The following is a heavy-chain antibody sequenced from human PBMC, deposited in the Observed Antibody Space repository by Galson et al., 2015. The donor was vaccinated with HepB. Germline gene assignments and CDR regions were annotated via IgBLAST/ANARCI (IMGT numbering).Heavy chain of an antibody. D-gene: IGHD6-19*01. V-gene: IGHV4-59*08. CDR3: ARHTLSLGGWYDY. Sequence: RQPPGKGLEWIGYIYYSGSTNYNPSLKSRVTISVDTSKNQFSLNLSSVTAADTAVYYCARHTLSLGGWYDYWGQGTLVTVSS. J-gene: IGHJ4*02. CDR2: IYYSGST.